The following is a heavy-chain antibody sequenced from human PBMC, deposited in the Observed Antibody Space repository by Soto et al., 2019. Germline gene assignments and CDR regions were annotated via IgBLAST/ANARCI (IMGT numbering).Heavy chain of an antibody. Sequence: QVQLQESGPGLVKPSGTLSLTCAISSGSITSSNWWSWVRQPPGKGLEWIGEVYNGGHANYNPSLKSRLTISVESQNQFSLRLCSVTAADTAVYFCASHLIMPGTRGFDYWGQGSLVTVSS. D-gene: IGHD1-26*01. CDR3: ASHLIMPGTRGFDY. J-gene: IGHJ4*02. CDR1: SGSITSSNW. CDR2: VYNGGHA. V-gene: IGHV4-4*02.